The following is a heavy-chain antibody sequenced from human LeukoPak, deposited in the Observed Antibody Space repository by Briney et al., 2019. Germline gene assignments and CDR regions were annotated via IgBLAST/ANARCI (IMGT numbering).Heavy chain of an antibody. J-gene: IGHJ5*02. Sequence: ASVKVSCKASGYTFTGYYMHWVRQAPGRGLEWMGWINPNSGGTNYAQKFQGRVTMTRDLSTSTVYMELSSLRSEDTAVYYCARGGVGATTYVWFDPWGQGTLVTVSS. D-gene: IGHD1-26*01. CDR3: ARGGVGATTYVWFDP. CDR2: INPNSGGT. CDR1: GYTFTGYY. V-gene: IGHV1-2*02.